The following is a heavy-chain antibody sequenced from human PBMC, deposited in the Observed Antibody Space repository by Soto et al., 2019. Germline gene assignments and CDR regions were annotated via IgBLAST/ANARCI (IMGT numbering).Heavy chain of an antibody. CDR3: ARHGLVRGGNSPLYFDY. Sequence: SVKVSCKASGGTFSSYAISWVRQAPGQGLEWMGGIIPIFGTANYAQKFQGRVTITADESTSTAYMELSSLRSEDTAVYYCARHGLVRGGNSPLYFDYWGQGTLVTVSS. D-gene: IGHD2-21*02. V-gene: IGHV1-69*13. CDR2: IIPIFGTA. J-gene: IGHJ4*02. CDR1: GGTFSSYA.